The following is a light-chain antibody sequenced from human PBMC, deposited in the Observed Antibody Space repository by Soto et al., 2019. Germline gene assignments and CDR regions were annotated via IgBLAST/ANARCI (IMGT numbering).Light chain of an antibody. CDR1: SSNIGTVYD. J-gene: IGLJ2*01. V-gene: IGLV1-40*01. Sequence: QPVLTQPPSVSVAPGQRVTISCTGSSSNIGTVYDIHWYQQLPGTAPKLLIYGNNNRPSGVPDRFSGSKSGTSASLAITGLQAEDEADYYCQSYDSRLSGSVFGGGTQLTVL. CDR2: GNN. CDR3: QSYDSRLSGSV.